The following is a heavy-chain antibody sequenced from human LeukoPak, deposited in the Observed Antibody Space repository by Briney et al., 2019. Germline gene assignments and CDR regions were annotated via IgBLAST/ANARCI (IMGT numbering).Heavy chain of an antibody. CDR3: AGDQAEYSYGRYYYYGMDV. J-gene: IGHJ6*02. CDR1: GFTFSSYD. Sequence: PGGSLRLSCAASGFTFSSYDMHWVRQATGKGLEWVSAIGTAGDTYYPGSVKGRFTISRENAKNSLYLQMNSLRAGDTAVYYCAGDQAEYSYGRYYYYGMDVWGQGTTVTVSS. V-gene: IGHV3-13*04. D-gene: IGHD5-18*01. CDR2: IGTAGDT.